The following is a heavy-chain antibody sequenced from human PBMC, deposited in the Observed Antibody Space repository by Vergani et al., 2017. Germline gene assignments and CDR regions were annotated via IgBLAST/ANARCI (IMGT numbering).Heavy chain of an antibody. V-gene: IGHV1-2*02. J-gene: IGHJ5*02. D-gene: IGHD3-22*01. CDR1: GYTFTGYY. Sequence: QVQLVQSGAEVKKPGASVKVSCKASGYTFTGYYMHWVRQAPGQGPEWMGWINPNSGGTNYAQKFQGRVTMTRDTSISTAYMELSRLRSDDTAVYYCARSGDSSGYHNWFDPWGQGTLVTVSS. CDR2: INPNSGGT. CDR3: ARSGDSSGYHNWFDP.